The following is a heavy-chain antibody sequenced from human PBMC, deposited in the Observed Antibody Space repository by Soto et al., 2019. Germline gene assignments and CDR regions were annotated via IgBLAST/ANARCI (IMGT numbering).Heavy chain of an antibody. Sequence: EVQLLESGGGLVQPGGSLRLSCAASGFTFSSYAMSWVRQAPGKGLEWVSAISGSGGSTYYADSVKGRFTISRDNYKKTLYLHMNSLRAEDKAVYYCAKDRGQWELLRLGYLELCGRRTLVTVSS. D-gene: IGHD1-26*01. J-gene: IGHJ2*01. CDR2: ISGSGGST. CDR3: AKDRGQWELLRLGYLEL. V-gene: IGHV3-23*01. CDR1: GFTFSSYA.